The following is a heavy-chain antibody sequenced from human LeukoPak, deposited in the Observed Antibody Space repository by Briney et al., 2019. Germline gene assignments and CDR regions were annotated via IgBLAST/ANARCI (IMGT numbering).Heavy chain of an antibody. CDR1: GGTFSSYA. CDR3: ARAYYGDYGFDP. D-gene: IGHD4-17*01. Sequence: SVKVSCKASGGTFSSYAISWVRQAPGQGLEWMGGIIPIFGTANYAQKFQGRVTITADESTSTVYMELSSLRSEDTAVYYCARAYYGDYGFDPWGQGTLVTVSS. CDR2: IIPIFGTA. J-gene: IGHJ5*02. V-gene: IGHV1-69*13.